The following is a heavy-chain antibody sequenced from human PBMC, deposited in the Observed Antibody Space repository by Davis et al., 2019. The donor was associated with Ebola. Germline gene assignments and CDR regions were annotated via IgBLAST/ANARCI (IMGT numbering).Heavy chain of an antibody. CDR3: ATDLGPASPTPGDWRAVNI. J-gene: IGHJ3*02. D-gene: IGHD2-21*01. CDR1: GFIFNDAW. V-gene: IGHV3-15*01. Sequence: GGSLRLSCAASGFIFNDAWMTWVRQAPGKGLEWVGRIKSRSQGETTDYAAPVKGRLSISRDDSEKTLFLQMSSLKSGDTGVYYCATDLGPASPTPGDWRAVNIWGRGTMVTVSS. CDR2: IKSRSQGETT.